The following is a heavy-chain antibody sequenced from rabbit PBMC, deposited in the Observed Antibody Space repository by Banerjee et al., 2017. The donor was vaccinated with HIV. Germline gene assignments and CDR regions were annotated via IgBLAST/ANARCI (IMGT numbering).Heavy chain of an antibody. CDR1: GFSFSGDTD. CDR2: IYSSNGDK. Sequence: QSLEESGGGLVQPEGSLTLTCTASGFSFSGDTDMCWVRLAPGKGLEWIACIYSSNGDKWYASWVNGRFTISRSTSLNTVDLKMTSLTVADTATYFCGRDRDGDAGYGSLALWGPGTLVTVS. J-gene: IGHJ4*01. V-gene: IGHV1S43*01. D-gene: IGHD6-1*01. CDR3: GRDRDGDAGYGSLAL.